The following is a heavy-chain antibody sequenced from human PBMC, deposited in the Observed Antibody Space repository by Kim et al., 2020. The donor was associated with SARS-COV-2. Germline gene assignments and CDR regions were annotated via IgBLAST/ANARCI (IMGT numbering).Heavy chain of an antibody. J-gene: IGHJ4*02. CDR1: GFTFSSYS. D-gene: IGHD3-22*01. Sequence: GRSLRLSCGASGFTFSSYSKNWVRQAPGKGLEWVSYTSSSSRNTYYADSVKGRFTISRDNAKNSLYLQMNSLRAEDTAVYYCARDYYDSSGYSVDYWGQGTLVTVSS. CDR3: ARDYYDSSGYSVDY. V-gene: IGHV3-48*04. CDR2: TSSSSRNT.